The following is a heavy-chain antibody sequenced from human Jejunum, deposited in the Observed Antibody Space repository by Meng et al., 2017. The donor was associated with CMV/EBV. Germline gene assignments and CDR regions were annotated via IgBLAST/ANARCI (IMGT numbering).Heavy chain of an antibody. V-gene: IGHV3-7*04. J-gene: IGHJ4*02. CDR1: GFNFKDYW. CDR3: TRALDY. Sequence: SLRLSCAASGFNFKDYWMDWVRQAPGRGLEWVANIRYDGGERYYVNSVEGRFFIYRDNARNTLYLQMNSLRGYDSAIYYCTRALDYWGQGTPVTVSS. CDR2: IRYDGGER.